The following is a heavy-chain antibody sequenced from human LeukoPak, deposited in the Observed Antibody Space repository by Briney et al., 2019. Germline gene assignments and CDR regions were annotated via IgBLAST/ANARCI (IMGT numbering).Heavy chain of an antibody. V-gene: IGHV4-4*07. CDR1: GGSINTYY. J-gene: IGHJ5*02. CDR2: IYSSGTT. D-gene: IGHD6-13*01. Sequence: SETLSLICTVSGGSINTYYWSWIRQPAGKGLEWIGRIYSSGTTHYNPSLKSRVTMSVDTSKNQFSLKLSSVTAADTAVYYCARVIVAAGDNWFDPWGQGTLVTVSS. CDR3: ARVIVAAGDNWFDP.